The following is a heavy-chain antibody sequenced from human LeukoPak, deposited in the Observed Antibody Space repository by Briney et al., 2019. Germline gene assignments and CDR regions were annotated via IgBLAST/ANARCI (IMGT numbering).Heavy chain of an antibody. Sequence: SGGSLRLSCAASGFTSSSYGMHWVRQAPGKGLEWVAFIRYDGSNKYYADSVKGRFTISRDNSKNTLYLQMNSLRAEDTAVYYCARGWESGSSWYPNWFDPWGQGTLVTVSS. D-gene: IGHD6-13*01. CDR1: GFTSSSYG. CDR2: IRYDGSNK. CDR3: ARGWESGSSWYPNWFDP. J-gene: IGHJ5*02. V-gene: IGHV3-30*02.